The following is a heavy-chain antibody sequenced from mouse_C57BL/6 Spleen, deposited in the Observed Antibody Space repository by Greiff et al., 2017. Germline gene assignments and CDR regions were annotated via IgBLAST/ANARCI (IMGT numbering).Heavy chain of an antibody. CDR2: IYPRSGNT. CDR1: GYTFTSYG. CDR3: ARTGSSSPFAY. J-gene: IGHJ3*01. Sequence: QVQLKESGAELARPGASVKLSCKASGYTFTSYGISWVKQRTGQGLEWIGEIYPRSGNTYYNEKFKGKATLTADKSSSTAYMELRSLTSEDSAVYLCARTGSSSPFAYWGQGTLVTVSA. D-gene: IGHD1-1*01. V-gene: IGHV1-81*01.